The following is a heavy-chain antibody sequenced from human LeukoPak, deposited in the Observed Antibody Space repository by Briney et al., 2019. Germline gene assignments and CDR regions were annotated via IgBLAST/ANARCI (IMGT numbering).Heavy chain of an antibody. V-gene: IGHV3-20*04. J-gene: IGHJ4*02. Sequence: AGGSLRLSCAASGFNFDEYGMSWVRQALGKGLEWVFGINWSGGSDGYEASVKGPFTISRDNGKPSLYLLLNSLRVEDTAFYYCARGSSFSNYWGQGTLVTVSS. CDR1: GFNFDEYG. CDR3: ARGSSFSNY. D-gene: IGHD2-2*01. CDR2: INWSGGSD.